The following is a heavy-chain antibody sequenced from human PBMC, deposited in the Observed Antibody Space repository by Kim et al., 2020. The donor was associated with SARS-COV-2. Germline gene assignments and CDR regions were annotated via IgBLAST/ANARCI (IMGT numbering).Heavy chain of an antibody. D-gene: IGHD3-22*01. V-gene: IGHV3-15*01. CDR1: GFTFSNAW. CDR3: TTKITMIVVDNFDY. J-gene: IGHJ4*02. CDR2: IKSKTDGGTT. Sequence: GGSLRLSCAASGFTFSNAWMSWVRQAPGKGLEWVGRIKSKTDGGTTDYAAPVKGRFTISRDDSKNTLYLQMNSLKTEDTAVYYCTTKITMIVVDNFDYWGQGTLVTVSS.